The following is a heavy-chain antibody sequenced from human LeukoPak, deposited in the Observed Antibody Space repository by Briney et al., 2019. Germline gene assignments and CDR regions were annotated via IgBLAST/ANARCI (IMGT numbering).Heavy chain of an antibody. CDR1: GYTFTSYG. V-gene: IGHV1-18*01. CDR3: ARTLWFGELSYNYFDY. CDR2: IGAYNGNT. Sequence: ASVKVSCKASGYTFTSYGISWVRQAPGQGLEWMGWIGAYNGNTNYAQKLQGRVTMTTDTSTSTAYMELRSLRSDDTAVYYCARTLWFGELSYNYFDYWGQGTLVTVSS. J-gene: IGHJ4*02. D-gene: IGHD3-10*01.